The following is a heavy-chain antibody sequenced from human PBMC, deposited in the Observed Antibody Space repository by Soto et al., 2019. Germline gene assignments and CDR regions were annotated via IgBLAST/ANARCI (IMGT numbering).Heavy chain of an antibody. CDR1: GGTFSSYA. V-gene: IGHV1-69*06. CDR3: ARFPDTVAGHRNYYYYGMDV. CDR2: IIPIFGTA. J-gene: IGHJ6*02. D-gene: IGHD6-19*01. Sequence: SEKVSCKASGGTFSSYAISWVRQAPGQGLEWMGGIIPIFGTANYAQKFQGRVTITADKSTSTAYMELSSLRSEDTAVYYCARFPDTVAGHRNYYYYGMDVWGQGTTVTVSS.